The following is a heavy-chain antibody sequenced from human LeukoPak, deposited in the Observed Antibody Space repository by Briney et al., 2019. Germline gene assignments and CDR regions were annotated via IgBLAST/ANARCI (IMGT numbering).Heavy chain of an antibody. J-gene: IGHJ4*02. Sequence: GGSLRLSCAASGFTFSSYWMNWARQAPGKGLEWVSSISSSSSYIYYADSVKGRFTISRDNAKNSLYLQMNSLRAEDTAVYYCATEWELPNPFDYWGQGTLVTVSS. CDR2: ISSSSSYI. D-gene: IGHD1-26*01. CDR3: ATEWELPNPFDY. V-gene: IGHV3-21*01. CDR1: GFTFSSYW.